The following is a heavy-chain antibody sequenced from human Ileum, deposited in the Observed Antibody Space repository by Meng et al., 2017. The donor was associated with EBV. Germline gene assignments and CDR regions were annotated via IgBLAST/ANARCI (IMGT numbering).Heavy chain of an antibody. CDR3: VTEPHFAH. CDR2: IKSKIHGGTT. Sequence: EVQLVGSGGGMATPGGYLRLSCAVSGFSFSIAWMSWVRQAPGKGLEWVGRIKSKIHGGTTDTAAPVKGRFTTSRDDSENTLYLEMNSLKTEDTAVYYCVTEPHFAHWGQGTLVTVSS. CDR1: GFSFSIAW. V-gene: IGHV3-15*01. J-gene: IGHJ4*02.